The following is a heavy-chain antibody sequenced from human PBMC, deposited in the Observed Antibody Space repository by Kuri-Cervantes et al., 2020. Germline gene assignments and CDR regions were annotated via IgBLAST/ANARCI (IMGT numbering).Heavy chain of an antibody. CDR3: ASGPEYGDSTFDY. Sequence: SETLSLTCTVSGGSISSSSYYWGWIRQPPGKGLEWIGSIYYSGSTYYNPSLKSRVTISVDKSKNQFSLKLSSVTAADTAVYYCASGPEYGDSTFDYWGQGTLVTVSS. D-gene: IGHD4-17*01. V-gene: IGHV4-39*07. CDR1: GGSISSSSYY. J-gene: IGHJ4*02. CDR2: IYYSGST.